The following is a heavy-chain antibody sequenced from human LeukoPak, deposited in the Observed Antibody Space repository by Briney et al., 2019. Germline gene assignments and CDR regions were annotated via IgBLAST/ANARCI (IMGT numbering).Heavy chain of an antibody. V-gene: IGHV1-46*01. CDR2: VNPSGGNT. D-gene: IGHD1-26*01. J-gene: IGHJ4*02. Sequence: GASVMVSCKAFGYTFSSYTMHWVRQAPGQGLEWMGIVNPSGGNTNYAQKFQGRVTMTRDMSTTTVYMELSSLRSEDTAVYYCSRERRSGSYYFDYWGQGTLVTVSP. CDR3: SRERRSGSYYFDY. CDR1: GYTFSSYT.